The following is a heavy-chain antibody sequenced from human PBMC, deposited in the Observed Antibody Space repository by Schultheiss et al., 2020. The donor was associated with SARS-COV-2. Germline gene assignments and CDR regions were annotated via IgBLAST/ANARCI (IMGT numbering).Heavy chain of an antibody. CDR1: GFTFDDYG. V-gene: IGHV3-15*01. CDR2: IKSKTDGGTT. CDR3: TTSLGY. Sequence: GGSLRLSCTASGFTFDDYGMHWVRQAPGRGLEWVGRIKSKTDGGTTDYAAPVKGRFTISRDDSKNTLYLQMNSLKTEDTAVYYCTTSLGYWGQGTLVTVSS. D-gene: IGHD7-27*01. J-gene: IGHJ4*02.